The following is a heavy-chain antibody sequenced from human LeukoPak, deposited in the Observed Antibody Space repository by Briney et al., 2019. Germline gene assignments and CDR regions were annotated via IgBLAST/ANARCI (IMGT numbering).Heavy chain of an antibody. J-gene: IGHJ5*02. CDR3: ARDMLAVPSNWFDP. Sequence: ASVKVSCKASGYTFTSYPISWVRQAPGQGLEWMGVINPSGGGTSYAQKFQGRVTMTRDTSTSTVYMDLRSLRSEDTAVYFCARDMLAVPSNWFDPWGQGTLVTVSS. CDR1: GYTFTSYP. V-gene: IGHV1-46*01. CDR2: INPSGGGT. D-gene: IGHD2-8*01.